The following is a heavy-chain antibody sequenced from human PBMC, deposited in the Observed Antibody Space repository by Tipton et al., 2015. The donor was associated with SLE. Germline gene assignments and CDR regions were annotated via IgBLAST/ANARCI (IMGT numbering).Heavy chain of an antibody. Sequence: GLVKPSETLSLTCGVSGYSISSGYFWGWIRQSPGKGLEWIGSVNHRGTTYYTPSLKSRVTISLDTSKTQFSLKLSSVTAADTAVYYCARHDTNYGRNWFDPWGQGTLVTVSS. J-gene: IGHJ5*02. V-gene: IGHV4-38-2*01. CDR3: ARHDTNYGRNWFDP. D-gene: IGHD2-8*01. CDR1: GYSISSGYF. CDR2: VNHRGTT.